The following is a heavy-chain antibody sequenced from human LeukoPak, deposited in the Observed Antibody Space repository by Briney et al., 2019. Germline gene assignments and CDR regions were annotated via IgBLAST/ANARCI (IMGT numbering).Heavy chain of an antibody. J-gene: IGHJ3*02. V-gene: IGHV3-64*01. CDR2: ISSNGGST. CDR1: GFTFSSYA. CDR3: ARRGVVRWAFDI. Sequence: GGSLRLSCAASGFTFSSYAMHWVRQAPGKGLEYVSAISSNGGSTYYANSVKGRFTISRDNSKNTLYLQMGSLRAEDMAVYYCARRGVVRWAFDIWGQGTMVTVSS. D-gene: IGHD3-3*01.